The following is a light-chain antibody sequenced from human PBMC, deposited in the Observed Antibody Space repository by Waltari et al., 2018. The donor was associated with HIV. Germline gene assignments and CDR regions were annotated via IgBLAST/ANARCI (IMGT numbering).Light chain of an antibody. V-gene: IGLV3-1*01. CDR1: NLGATL. Sequence: SYELIQPPSPSLSPGQTCSVTCSGANLGATLFCCYQQKPGKSPALLIYEDSKRPSAIPARFSAPTSGDTATLTISGTQSIDEADYYCQAWGNSPAVFGTGTRVTVL. CDR3: QAWGNSPAV. J-gene: IGLJ1*01. CDR2: EDS.